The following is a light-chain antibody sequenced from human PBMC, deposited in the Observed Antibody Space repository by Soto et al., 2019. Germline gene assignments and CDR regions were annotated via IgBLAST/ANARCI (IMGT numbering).Light chain of an antibody. Sequence: EIVMTQSPATLSVSPGERATLSCRASQSVSSNLAWYQQKPGQAPRLLIYGASTRATGIPARFSGSGSGTEFTLTISSLQSEDFAMYYCQHFDSSSFSFGQGTKLEI. CDR2: GAS. V-gene: IGKV3-15*01. CDR3: QHFDSSSFS. CDR1: QSVSSN. J-gene: IGKJ2*01.